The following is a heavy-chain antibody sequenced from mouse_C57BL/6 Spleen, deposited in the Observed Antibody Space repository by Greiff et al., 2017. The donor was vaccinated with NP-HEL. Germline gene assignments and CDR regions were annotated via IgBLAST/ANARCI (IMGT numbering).Heavy chain of an antibody. CDR2: IYWDDDK. J-gene: IGHJ1*03. D-gene: IGHD1-1*01. CDR1: GFSLSTSGMG. V-gene: IGHV8-12*01. CDR3: ARDYYGSSYGYFDV. Sequence: VTLKESGPGILQSSQTLSLTCSFSGFSLSTSGMGVSWIRQPSGKGLEWLAHIYWDDDKRYNPSLKSRLTISKDTSRNQVFLKITSVDTADTATYYCARDYYGSSYGYFDVWGTGTTVTVSS.